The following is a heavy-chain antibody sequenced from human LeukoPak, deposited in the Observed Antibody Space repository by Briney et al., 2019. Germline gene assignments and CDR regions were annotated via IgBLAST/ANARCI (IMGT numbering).Heavy chain of an antibody. CDR3: ARDRAGEGFDI. CDR1: GGSISSYY. Sequence: SETLSLTCTVSGGSISSYYWNWIRQPPGKGLEWIGYIYYSGSTNYNPSLKSRVTISVDKSKNQFSLKLSSVTAADTAVYYCARDRAGEGFDIWGQGTMVTVSS. V-gene: IGHV4-59*12. CDR2: IYYSGST. J-gene: IGHJ3*02. D-gene: IGHD6-19*01.